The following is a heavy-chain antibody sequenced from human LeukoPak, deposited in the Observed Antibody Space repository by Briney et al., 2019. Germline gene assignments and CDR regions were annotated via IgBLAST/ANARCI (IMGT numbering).Heavy chain of an antibody. CDR2: ISYDGSNK. CDR3: ARERVVPAAMSVFFNYYYYYGMDV. CDR1: GFTFRSYA. D-gene: IGHD2-2*01. J-gene: IGHJ6*02. V-gene: IGHV3-30*04. Sequence: GGSLRLSCAASGFTFRSYAMHWVRQAPGKGLEWVAVISYDGSNKYYADSVKGRFTISRDNSKNTLYLQMNSLRAEDTAVYYCARERVVPAAMSVFFNYYYYYGMDVWGQGTTVTVSS.